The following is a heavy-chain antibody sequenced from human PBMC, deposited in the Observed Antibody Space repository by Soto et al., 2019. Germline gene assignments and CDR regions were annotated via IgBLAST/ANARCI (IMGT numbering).Heavy chain of an antibody. CDR3: ARNSYSSSWYEYNWFDP. CDR2: INHSGST. CDR1: GGSFSGYS. J-gene: IGHJ5*02. D-gene: IGHD6-13*01. Sequence: SETLSLTCAVYGGSFSGYSWTWIRQPPGTGLEWIGEINHSGSTNYNPSLKSRVTISVDTSKNQFSLKLSSVTAADTAVYYCARNSYSSSWYEYNWFDPWGQGTLVTVS. V-gene: IGHV4-34*01.